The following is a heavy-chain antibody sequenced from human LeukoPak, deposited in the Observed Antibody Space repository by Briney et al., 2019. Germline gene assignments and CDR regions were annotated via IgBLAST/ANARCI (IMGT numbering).Heavy chain of an antibody. J-gene: IGHJ6*02. CDR3: ARTYGDYDYYYGLDV. CDR1: GFTVSNNY. CDR2: IDSDGST. D-gene: IGHD4-17*01. V-gene: IGHV3-66*01. Sequence: QSGGSLRLSCAASGFTVSNNYMAWVRQAPGKGLEWASVIDSDGSTYYADSVKGRVTISRDNSKNTLFLQMNSLGAEDTAVYYCARTYGDYDYYYGLDVWGQGTTVTVSS.